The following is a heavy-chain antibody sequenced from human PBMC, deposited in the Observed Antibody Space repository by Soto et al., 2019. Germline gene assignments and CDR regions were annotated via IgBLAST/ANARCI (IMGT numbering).Heavy chain of an antibody. V-gene: IGHV4-39*01. J-gene: IGHJ4*02. D-gene: IGHD2-15*01. CDR3: VRQRCGGTCPIDD. CDR2: MYYSGSP. Sequence: XESLSLPCSVSCGSISSSCYWDWIRQPPGKGLEWIVIMYYSGSPIYNVSLKSRVTIFVDTSKNQFSLKLTSVTAADTAVYYCVRQRCGGTCPIDDWGLGTLVTVSS. CDR1: CGSISSSCY.